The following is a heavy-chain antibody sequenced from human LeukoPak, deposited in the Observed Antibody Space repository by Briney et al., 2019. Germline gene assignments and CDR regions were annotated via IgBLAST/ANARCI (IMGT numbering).Heavy chain of an antibody. CDR2: TSSSSGTI. Sequence: GGSLRLSCAASGFTFSNYNMHCVRQAPGKGLEWVSYTSSSSGTIYYADSVKGRFTISRDNAKNSLYLQMNSLRVEDTAVYYCARGRPMDYWGQGALVTVSS. CDR3: ARGRPMDY. J-gene: IGHJ4*02. V-gene: IGHV3-48*04. CDR1: GFTFSNYN.